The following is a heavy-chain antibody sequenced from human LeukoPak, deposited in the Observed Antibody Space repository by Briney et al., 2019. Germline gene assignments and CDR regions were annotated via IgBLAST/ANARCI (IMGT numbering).Heavy chain of an antibody. V-gene: IGHV3-74*01. CDR3: ARELHGVGDTPFDY. Sequence: QSGGSLRLSCVASGFTFSDYWMHWVRQAPGKGLVWVSRINSDGSSPNYADYVRGRFTISKDNAKNTVYLQMNSLRAEDTAVYYCARELHGVGDTPFDYWGQGTLVTVSS. J-gene: IGHJ4*02. CDR1: GFTFSDYW. D-gene: IGHD1-26*01. CDR2: INSDGSSP.